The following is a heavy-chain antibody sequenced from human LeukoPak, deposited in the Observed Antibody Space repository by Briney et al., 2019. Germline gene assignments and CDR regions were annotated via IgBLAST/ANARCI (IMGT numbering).Heavy chain of an antibody. CDR3: AKDRVGYYPYYFDY. CDR2: ISGSDGST. D-gene: IGHD3-22*01. V-gene: IGHV3-23*01. J-gene: IGHJ4*02. Sequence: GGSLRLSCAASGFTSSSYAMSWVRQAPGKGLEWVSGISGSDGSTYYADFVKGRFTISRDNSKNTLYLQMNSLRAEDTAVYYCAKDRVGYYPYYFDYWGQGTLVTVSS. CDR1: GFTSSSYA.